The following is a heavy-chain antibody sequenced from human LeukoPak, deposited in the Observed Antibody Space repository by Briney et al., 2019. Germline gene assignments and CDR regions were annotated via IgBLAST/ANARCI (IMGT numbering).Heavy chain of an antibody. Sequence: GGSLRLSCAASGFIFSTYWMTWVRQAPGKGLEWVATIKYDGDEKFYVDSVTGRFSISRDNAKNSLYLQMNSLTAEDTAVYYCVRESFSRGDFNWGQGTLVSVSS. J-gene: IGHJ4*02. V-gene: IGHV3-7*01. CDR1: GFIFSTYW. D-gene: IGHD7-27*01. CDR3: VRESFSRGDFN. CDR2: IKYDGDEK.